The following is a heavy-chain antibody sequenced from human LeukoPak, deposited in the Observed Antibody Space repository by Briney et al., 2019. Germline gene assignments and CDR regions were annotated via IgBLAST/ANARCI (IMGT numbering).Heavy chain of an antibody. CDR2: IYSGGSK. CDR1: GFTVRLNY. J-gene: IGHJ4*02. CDR3: GKGQEVDDGVFDS. D-gene: IGHD1-1*01. Sequence: GGSLRLSYAASGFTVRLNYMSWVRQPPAKGLEWVSGIYSGGSKEYADFVKGRFTISRDTSKNTLYLQMNRLRAEDTAVYYCGKGQEVDDGVFDSWGQGTLVTVSS. V-gene: IGHV3-53*01.